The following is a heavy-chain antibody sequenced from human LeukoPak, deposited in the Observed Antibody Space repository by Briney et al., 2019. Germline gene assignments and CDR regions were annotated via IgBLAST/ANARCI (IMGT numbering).Heavy chain of an antibody. J-gene: IGHJ4*02. CDR2: INKGATHV. D-gene: IGHD1/OR15-1a*01. V-gene: IGHV3-21*01. CDR3: VRLRRNSDPTGYYYDY. Sequence: GGSLRLSCAASQFSFSSYSFNWVRQAPGQGLECVSSINKGATHVYYADSMRGRFTVSRDDAKNSLYLQMDSPRPEDTAVYYCVRLRRNSDPTGYYYDYWGRGTLVTVSS. CDR1: QFSFSSYS.